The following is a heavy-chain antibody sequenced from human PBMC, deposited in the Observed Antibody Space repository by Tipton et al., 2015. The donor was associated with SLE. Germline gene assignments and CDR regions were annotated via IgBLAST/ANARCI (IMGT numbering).Heavy chain of an antibody. D-gene: IGHD3-22*01. Sequence: TLSLTCTVSGGSISSYYWSWIRQPPGKGLEWIGYIYYSGSTYYNPSLKSRLTISVDTSKNQFSLKLSSVTAADTAVYYCARHLDYDSSQAWFDPWGQGTLVTVSS. V-gene: IGHV4-59*08. CDR3: ARHLDYDSSQAWFDP. J-gene: IGHJ5*02. CDR2: IYYSGST. CDR1: GGSISSYY.